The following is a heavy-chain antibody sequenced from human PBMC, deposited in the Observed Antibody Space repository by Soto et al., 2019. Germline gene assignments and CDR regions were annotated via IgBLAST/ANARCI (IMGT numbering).Heavy chain of an antibody. CDR2: IYHGGSS. Sequence: SETLSLACAVSGYSISGGFYWVWIRQPPGKWLEWIGSIYHGGSSYFNPSLKSRATISMDTSENQFSLKLTSVTSADTAIYFCANRVDVLAHWNWGQGTLVTVSS. V-gene: IGHV4-38-2*01. CDR1: GYSISGGFY. D-gene: IGHD3-9*01. CDR3: ANRVDVLAHWN. J-gene: IGHJ4*02.